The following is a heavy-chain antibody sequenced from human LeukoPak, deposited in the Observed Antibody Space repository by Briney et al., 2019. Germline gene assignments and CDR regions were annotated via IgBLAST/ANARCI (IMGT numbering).Heavy chain of an antibody. Sequence: GGSLRLSCAASGFTFSRFGMHWVRQTPGKGLEWVAFIRSDGSSKYYADSVKGRFTISRDNSKNTLYLQMNSLRTEDTAVYYCARASLDSSGYYFLYYYYYYMDVWGKGTTVTVSS. CDR3: ARASLDSSGYYFLYYYYYYMDV. J-gene: IGHJ6*03. V-gene: IGHV3-30*02. CDR1: GFTFSRFG. CDR2: IRSDGSSK. D-gene: IGHD3-22*01.